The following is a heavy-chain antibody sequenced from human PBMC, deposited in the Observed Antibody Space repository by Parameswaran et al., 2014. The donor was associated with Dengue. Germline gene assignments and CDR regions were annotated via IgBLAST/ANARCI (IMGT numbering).Heavy chain of an antibody. D-gene: IGHD3-3*01. CDR2: IYPGDSDT. J-gene: IGHJ6*01. Sequence: VRQMPGKGLEWMGIIYPGDSDTRYSPSFQGQVTISADKSISTAYLQWSSLKASDTAMYYCARGEYDFWSGYYIGGYGMDVWGPRDHGHRLL. CDR3: ARGEYDFWSGYYIGGYGMDV. V-gene: IGHV5-51*01.